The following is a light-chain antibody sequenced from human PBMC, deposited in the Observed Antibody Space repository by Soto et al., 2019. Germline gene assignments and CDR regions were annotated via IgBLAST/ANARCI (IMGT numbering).Light chain of an antibody. V-gene: IGKV3-11*01. CDR3: QERSNWPPMYT. J-gene: IGKJ2*01. CDR1: QSVSSY. Sequence: EIVLTQSPATLFLSPGERATISCRASQSVSSYFAWYQQKPGQAPRLLIYDASNRATGIPARFSGSGSGTDFTVTISSLEPEDFAVYYCQERSNWPPMYTFGQGTKLEIK. CDR2: DAS.